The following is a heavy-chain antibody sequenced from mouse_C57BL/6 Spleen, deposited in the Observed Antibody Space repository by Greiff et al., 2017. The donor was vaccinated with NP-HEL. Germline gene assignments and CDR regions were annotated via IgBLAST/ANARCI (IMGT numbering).Heavy chain of an antibody. CDR3: ARYPYYYGSSPYFDY. CDR1: GYAFSSSW. D-gene: IGHD1-1*01. V-gene: IGHV1-82*01. Sequence: VQLVESGPELVKPGASVKISCKASGYAFSSSWMNWVKQRPGKGLEWIGRIYPGDGDTNYNGKFKGKATLTADKSSSTAYMQLSSLTSEDSAVYFCARYPYYYGSSPYFDYWGQGTTLTVSS. CDR2: IYPGDGDT. J-gene: IGHJ2*01.